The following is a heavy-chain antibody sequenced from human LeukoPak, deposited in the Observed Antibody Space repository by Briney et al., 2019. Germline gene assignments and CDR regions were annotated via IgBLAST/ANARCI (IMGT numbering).Heavy chain of an antibody. V-gene: IGHV3-74*01. CDR3: ARGDSISWYAY. Sequence: GGSLRLSCAASGFTFSSYWMHWVRQTPGKGLVWVSHINTDGSSTRYADSVKGRFTISRDNAKNTLYLQMNSLRAEDTALYYCARGDSISWYAYWGRGILVTVSS. D-gene: IGHD6-13*01. J-gene: IGHJ4*02. CDR1: GFTFSSYW. CDR2: INTDGSST.